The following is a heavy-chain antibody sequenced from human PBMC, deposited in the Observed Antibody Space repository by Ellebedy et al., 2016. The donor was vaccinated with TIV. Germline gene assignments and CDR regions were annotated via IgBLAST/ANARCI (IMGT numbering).Heavy chain of an antibody. CDR1: GYSFTSYW. CDR2: IYPGDSDT. CDR3: ARISSSWYEWFDP. D-gene: IGHD6-13*01. Sequence: GGSLRLXXKGSGYSFTSYWIGWVRQMPGKGLEWMGIIYPGDSDTRYSPSFQGQVTISADKSISTAYLQWSSLKASDTAMYYCARISSSWYEWFDPWGQGTLVTVSS. J-gene: IGHJ5*02. V-gene: IGHV5-51*01.